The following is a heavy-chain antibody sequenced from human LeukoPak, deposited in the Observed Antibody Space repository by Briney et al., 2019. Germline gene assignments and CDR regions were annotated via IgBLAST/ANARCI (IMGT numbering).Heavy chain of an antibody. D-gene: IGHD2/OR15-2a*01. V-gene: IGHV7-4-1*02. Sequence: GASVKVSCKASGYSFTTLSIRWVRQAPGQGLEWMGWVSSSTGNPTYAQDFTGRFVFSVDTSVTTAYLQINNLKAEDTAVYYCARDARMDYWGQGTQVTVSS. J-gene: IGHJ4*02. CDR3: ARDARMDY. CDR2: VSSSTGNP. CDR1: GYSFTTLS.